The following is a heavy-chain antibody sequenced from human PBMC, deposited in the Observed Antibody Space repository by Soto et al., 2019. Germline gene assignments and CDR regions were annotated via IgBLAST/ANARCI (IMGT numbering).Heavy chain of an antibody. V-gene: IGHV4-59*08. CDR3: VRQGIGYLHGLVDV. J-gene: IGHJ6*02. CDR1: DGSISSHN. D-gene: IGHD2-15*01. CDR2: VYHTGGT. Sequence: PSETLSLTCIVSDGSISSHNWGWIRQTPGRGLEWIGYVYHTGGTSYNPSLNSRVTVSADTSMNHISLTLTSVTAADTAVYYCVRQGIGYLHGLVDVWGQGTTVTVSS.